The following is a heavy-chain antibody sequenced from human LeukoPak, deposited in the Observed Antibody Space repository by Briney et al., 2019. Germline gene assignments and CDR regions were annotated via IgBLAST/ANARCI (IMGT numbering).Heavy chain of an antibody. CDR3: ARTYSSSWYHFDY. CDR1: GFTVSSNY. Sequence: GGSLRLPCAASGFTVSSNYMSWVRQAPGKGLEWVSVIYSGGSTYYADSVKGRFTISRDNSKNTVYLQMNSLRADDTAVYYCARTYSSSWYHFDYWGQGTLVTVSS. J-gene: IGHJ4*02. CDR2: IYSGGST. D-gene: IGHD6-13*01. V-gene: IGHV3-66*01.